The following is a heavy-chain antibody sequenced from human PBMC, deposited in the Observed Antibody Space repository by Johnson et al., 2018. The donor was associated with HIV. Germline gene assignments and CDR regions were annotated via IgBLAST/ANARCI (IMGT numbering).Heavy chain of an antibody. J-gene: IGHJ3*02. CDR2: IKQDGSDK. D-gene: IGHD3-3*01. CDR1: GFTFSSNW. CDR3: ARERWSAYYGAFDI. V-gene: IGHV3-7*01. Sequence: VQLVESGGNLVQPGGSLRLSCAVSGFTFSSNWMSWVRQAPGKGLEWVANIKQDGSDKNYVDSVKGRFTISRDNAKNSLYLQMNSLRPEDTAVYYFARERWSAYYGAFDIWGHGTLVTVSS.